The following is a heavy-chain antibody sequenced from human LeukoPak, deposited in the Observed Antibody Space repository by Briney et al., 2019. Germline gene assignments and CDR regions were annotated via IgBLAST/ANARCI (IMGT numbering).Heavy chain of an antibody. V-gene: IGHV2-70*04. CDR2: IDSAHDQ. CDR3: ARMGVGATYTFDY. J-gene: IGHJ4*02. D-gene: IGHD1-26*01. Sequence: LARIDSAHDQLYITSLNTRLNISKDTTKNQVVLTMTNMDPVDTATYYCARMGVGATYTFDYWGQGTLVTVSS.